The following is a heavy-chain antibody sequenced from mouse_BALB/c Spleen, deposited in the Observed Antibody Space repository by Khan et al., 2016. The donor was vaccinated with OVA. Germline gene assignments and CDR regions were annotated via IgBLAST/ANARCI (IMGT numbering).Heavy chain of an antibody. D-gene: IGHD4-1*02. CDR2: IRYDGNS. CDR1: GYSITSGYF. J-gene: IGHJ3*01. V-gene: IGHV3-6*02. Sequence: EVQLQESGPGLVKPSQSLSLTCSVTGYSITSGYFWNWIRQFPGNKLELMGYIRYDGNSNYNPSLKNRISITRDTSTNQFFLQLNTLTPEDTATXCGTRGSNSDPAWVAYWGQGTLLTVSA. CDR3: TRGSNSDPAWVAY.